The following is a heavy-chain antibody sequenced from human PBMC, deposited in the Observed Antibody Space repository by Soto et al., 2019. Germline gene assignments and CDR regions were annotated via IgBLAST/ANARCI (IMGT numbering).Heavy chain of an antibody. V-gene: IGHV3-15*01. CDR3: TTDPLGYCSGGSCYFDY. CDR1: GFTFSNAW. Sequence: SLRLSCAASGFTFSNAWMSWARQAPGKGLEWVGRIKSKTDGGTTDYAAPVKGRFTISRDDSKNTLYLQMNSLKTEDTAVYYCTTDPLGYCSGGSCYFDYWGQGTLVTVSS. CDR2: IKSKTDGGTT. D-gene: IGHD2-15*01. J-gene: IGHJ4*02.